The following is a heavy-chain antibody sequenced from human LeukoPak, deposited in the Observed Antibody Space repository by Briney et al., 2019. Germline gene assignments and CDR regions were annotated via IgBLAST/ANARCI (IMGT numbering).Heavy chain of an antibody. CDR2: FDPEDGET. D-gene: IGHD3-22*01. CDR3: ATLTMTAPGYYYGMDV. V-gene: IGHV1-24*01. Sequence: VASVKVSCKVSGYTLTELSMHWVRQAPGKGLEWMGGFDPEDGETIYAQKFQGRVTMTEDTSTDTAYMELSSLRSEDTAVYYCATLTMTAPGYYYGMDVWGQGTTVTVSS. CDR1: GYTLTELS. J-gene: IGHJ6*02.